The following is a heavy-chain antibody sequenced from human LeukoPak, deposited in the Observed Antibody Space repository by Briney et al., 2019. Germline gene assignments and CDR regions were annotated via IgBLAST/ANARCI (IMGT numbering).Heavy chain of an antibody. CDR2: IYYSGST. J-gene: IGHJ4*02. D-gene: IGHD3-22*01. CDR1: GGSISSYY. CDR3: ARGVTDYYDSGGYYPDY. Sequence: SETLSLTCTVSGGSISSYYWSWIRQPPGKGLEWIGYIYYSGSTNYNPSLKSRVTISVDTSKNQFSLKLSSVTAADTAVYYCARGVTDYYDSGGYYPDYWGQGTLVTVSS. V-gene: IGHV4-59*01.